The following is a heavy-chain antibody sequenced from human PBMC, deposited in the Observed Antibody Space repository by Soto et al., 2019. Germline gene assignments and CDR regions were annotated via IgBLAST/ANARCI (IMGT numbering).Heavy chain of an antibody. CDR3: AKGDWFYGNYYGMEV. V-gene: IGHV3-23*01. J-gene: IGHJ6*02. CDR1: GFTFSLYA. D-gene: IGHD3-9*01. CDR2: ISGSGERT. Sequence: EEQLLESGGGLVQPGGSLRLSCTASGFTFSLYAMSWARHTPGKGLEWVASISGSGERTYYADSVKGRFTISKDNSQKSVFLQMNSLRAEDTAEYYCAKGDWFYGNYYGMEVWGQGTSVTVSS.